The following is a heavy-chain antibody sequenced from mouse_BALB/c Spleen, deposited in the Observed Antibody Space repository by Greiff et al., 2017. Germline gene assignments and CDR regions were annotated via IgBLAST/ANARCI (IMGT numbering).Heavy chain of an antibody. CDR2: ISSGGST. CDR1: GFTFSSYA. CDR3: AREAARALIFDY. Sequence: EVQLVESGGGLVKPGGSLKLSCAASGFTFSSYAMSWVRQTPEKRLEWVASISSGGSTYYPDSVKGRFTISRDNARNILYLQMSSLRSEDTAMYYCAREAARALIFDYWGQGTTLTVSS. D-gene: IGHD3-1*01. V-gene: IGHV5-6-5*01. J-gene: IGHJ2*01.